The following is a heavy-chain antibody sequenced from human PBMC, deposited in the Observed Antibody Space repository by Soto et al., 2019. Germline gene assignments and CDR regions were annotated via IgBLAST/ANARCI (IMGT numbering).Heavy chain of an antibody. Sequence: SETLSLTSTVSGGSISNHYWSWIRQPPGKGLEWIGYIYYSGSTNYNPSLKSRVTMSVDTSKNQFSLNLAPLTAADTAIYYCARANWYSEYWGQGTLVTVSS. V-gene: IGHV4-59*11. CDR1: GGSISNHY. CDR2: IYYSGST. J-gene: IGHJ4*02. D-gene: IGHD7-27*01. CDR3: ARANWYSEY.